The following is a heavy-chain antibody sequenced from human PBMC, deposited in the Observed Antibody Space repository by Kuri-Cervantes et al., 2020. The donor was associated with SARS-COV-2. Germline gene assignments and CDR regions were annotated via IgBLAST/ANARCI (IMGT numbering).Heavy chain of an antibody. Sequence: GGSLRLSCAASGFTFSSYDMHWVRQATGKGLEWVSAIGTAGDTYYPGSVKGRFTISRENAKNSLYLQMNSLRAEDTAVYYCAEDRGLDLAGSFDYWGQGTLVTVSS. CDR1: GFTFSSYD. CDR3: AEDRGLDLAGSFDY. CDR2: IGTAGDT. D-gene: IGHD3-10*01. J-gene: IGHJ4*02. V-gene: IGHV3-13*01.